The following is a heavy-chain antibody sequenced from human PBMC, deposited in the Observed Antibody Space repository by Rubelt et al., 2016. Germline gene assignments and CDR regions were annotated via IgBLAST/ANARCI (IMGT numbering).Heavy chain of an antibody. CDR3: ARDRDFYYYGVDV. Sequence: QVQVVQSGAEVKKPGASVKVSCKASGYTFTSHGFNWVRQAPGQGLEWMGWISTYDTNINYAQKFQGRLTMTTDTSTRSVYMELRNLTSDDAAVYYCARDRDFYYYGVDVWGQGTAVTVSS. V-gene: IGHV1-18*01. CDR2: ISTYDTNI. CDR1: GYTFTSHG. D-gene: IGHD3-10*01. J-gene: IGHJ6*02.